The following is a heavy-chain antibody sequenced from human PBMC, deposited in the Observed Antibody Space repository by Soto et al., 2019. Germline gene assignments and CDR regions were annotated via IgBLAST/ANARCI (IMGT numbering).Heavy chain of an antibody. J-gene: IGHJ4*02. V-gene: IGHV4-59*01. CDR3: KRGGDAYKNGH. D-gene: IGHD2-21*01. CDR2: LYDSGST. Sequence: SETLSLTCTVSGDSISTYYWSWIRQPPGKGLEWIGYLYDSGSTHYNPSLKSRVTMSVDTSKNQFSLKLTSVNAADTAVYYSKRGGDAYKNGHWGQGTLVTVSS. CDR1: GDSISTYY.